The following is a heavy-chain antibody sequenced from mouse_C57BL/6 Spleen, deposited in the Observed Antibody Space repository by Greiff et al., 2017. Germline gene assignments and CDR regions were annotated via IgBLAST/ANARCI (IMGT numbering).Heavy chain of an antibody. CDR1: GFTFSSYA. J-gene: IGHJ1*03. D-gene: IGHD1-1*01. Sequence: EVKVVESGGGLVKPGGSLKLSCAASGFTFSSYAMSWVRQTPEKRLEWVATISDGGSYTYYPDNVKGRFTISRDNAKNNLYLQMSHLKSEDTAMYDCARDRRAGSILYWYFDVWGTGTTVTVSS. CDR2: ISDGGSYT. CDR3: ARDRRAGSILYWYFDV. V-gene: IGHV5-4*01.